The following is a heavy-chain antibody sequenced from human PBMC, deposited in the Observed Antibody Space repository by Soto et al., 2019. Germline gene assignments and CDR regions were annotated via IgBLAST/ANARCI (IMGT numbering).Heavy chain of an antibody. CDR3: ARLGQYCGGGSCEFDY. J-gene: IGHJ4*02. CDR1: RFTFSSFA. CDR2: ISGSGGST. D-gene: IGHD2-15*01. V-gene: IGHV3-23*01. Sequence: GGSLRLSCAASRFTFSSFAMSWVRQAPGKGLEWVSAISGSGGSTYYADSVKGRFTISRDNSKNTLYLQMNSLRAEDTAVYFCARLGQYCGGGSCEFDYWGQGTLVTVSS.